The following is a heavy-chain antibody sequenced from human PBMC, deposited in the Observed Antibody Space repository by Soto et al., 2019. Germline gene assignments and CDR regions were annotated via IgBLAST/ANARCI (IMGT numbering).Heavy chain of an antibody. D-gene: IGHD4-17*01. CDR2: IYYSENT. V-gene: IGHV4-39*01. Sequence: PSETLSLTCTVSGVSISSSVNHWGWIRQPPGKGLEWIGNIYYSENTYHNPSLKSRVTISVDTSKNQFSLRLTSVTAADTAVYYCATHPPYGPLDHWGQGTLVTVSS. CDR1: GVSISSSVNH. CDR3: ATHPPYGPLDH. J-gene: IGHJ4*02.